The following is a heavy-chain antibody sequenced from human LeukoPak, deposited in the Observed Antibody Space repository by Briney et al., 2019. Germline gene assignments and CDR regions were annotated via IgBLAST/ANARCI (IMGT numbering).Heavy chain of an antibody. CDR1: GYTFTSYY. CDR2: INPSGGST. CDR3: ARETNLVVLPPWLSNESGMDV. V-gene: IGHV1-46*01. J-gene: IGHJ6*02. Sequence: ASVKVSCKASGYTFTSYYMHWVRQAPGQGLEWMGIINPSGGSTSYAQKFQGRVTMTRDTSTSTVYMELSSLRAEDTAVYYCARETNLVVLPPWLSNESGMDVWGQGTTVTVSS. D-gene: IGHD2-2*01.